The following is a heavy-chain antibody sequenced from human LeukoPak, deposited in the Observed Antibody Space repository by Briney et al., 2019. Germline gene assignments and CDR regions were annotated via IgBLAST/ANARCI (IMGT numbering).Heavy chain of an antibody. CDR2: IRSKAYDGTP. Sequence: GGSLRLSCAASGFTFSSHSMNWVRQAPGKGLEWVGAIRSKAYDGTPEYAASVKGRFTISRDDSKTVAYLQMSSLKTEDTAVYYCAGRSSWSRYWGQGTLVTVSS. D-gene: IGHD6-13*01. CDR3: AGRSSWSRY. J-gene: IGHJ1*01. V-gene: IGHV3-49*04. CDR1: GFTFSSHS.